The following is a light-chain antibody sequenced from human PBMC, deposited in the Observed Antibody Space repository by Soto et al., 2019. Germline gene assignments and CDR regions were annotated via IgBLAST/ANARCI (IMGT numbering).Light chain of an antibody. CDR1: SSNIGAGYD. CDR3: QSYDSSQSGYV. V-gene: IGLV1-40*01. CDR2: ANN. J-gene: IGLJ1*01. Sequence: QSALTQPPSVSGAPGQRVTISCTGSSSNIGAGYDVHWYQQLPGTAPELLIYANNNRPSGVPGRFSGSKSGTSASLAITGLQAEDEADYYCQSYDSSQSGYVFGTGTKVTAL.